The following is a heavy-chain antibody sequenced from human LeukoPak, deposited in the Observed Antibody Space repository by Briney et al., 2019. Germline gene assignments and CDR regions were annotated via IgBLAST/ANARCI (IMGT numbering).Heavy chain of an antibody. J-gene: IGHJ4*02. D-gene: IGHD5-18*01. CDR3: AKELDTMFFDY. CDR1: GGTFSSYA. CDR2: ISGSGGST. V-gene: IGHV3-23*01. Sequence: SCKASGGTFSSYAMSWVRQAPGKGLEWVSAISGSGGSTYYADSVKGRFTISRDSGKNSVYLQMNSLTTDDTAFYFCAKELDTMFFDYWGQGALVTVSS.